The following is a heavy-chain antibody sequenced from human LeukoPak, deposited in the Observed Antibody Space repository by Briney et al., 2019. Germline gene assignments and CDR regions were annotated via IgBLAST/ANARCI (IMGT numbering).Heavy chain of an antibody. CDR3: ARLTSAFGTLDY. D-gene: IGHD1-1*01. J-gene: IGHJ4*02. Sequence: LGESLKISCKGSGYSFTIYWIGWVRQMPGKGLEWMGIIYPGDSDTTYSPSFQGQVTISGDKSISTAYLQWSSLKASDTAMYYCARLTSAFGTLDYWGQGTLVTVSS. V-gene: IGHV5-51*01. CDR2: IYPGDSDT. CDR1: GYSFTIYW.